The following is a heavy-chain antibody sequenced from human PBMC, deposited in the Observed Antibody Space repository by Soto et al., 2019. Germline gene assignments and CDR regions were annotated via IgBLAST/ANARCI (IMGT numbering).Heavy chain of an antibody. J-gene: IGHJ5*02. CDR3: AREVKGFHGYCSGGSCPNWFDP. D-gene: IGHD2-15*01. CDR2: IYYSGST. V-gene: IGHV4-59*01. Sequence: PSETLSLTCTVSGGSISSYYWSWIRQPPGKGLEWIGYIYYSGSTNYNPSLKSRVTISVDTSKNQFSLKLSSVTAADTAVYYCAREVKGFHGYCSGGSCPNWFDPWGQGTLVTVS. CDR1: GGSISSYY.